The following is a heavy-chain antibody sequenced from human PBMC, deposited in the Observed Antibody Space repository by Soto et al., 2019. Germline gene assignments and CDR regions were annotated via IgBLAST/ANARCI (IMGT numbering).Heavy chain of an antibody. J-gene: IGHJ4*02. CDR2: IYYSGST. CDR3: ARLSVPAAIFMHY. D-gene: IGHD2-2*01. V-gene: IGHV4-39*01. Sequence: QLQLQESGPGLVKPSETLSLTCTVSGGSISSSSYYWGWIRQPPGKGLEWIGSIYYSGSTYYNPSLKSRVTLSVDTSKNQFSLKLSSVTAADTAVYYCARLSVPAAIFMHYWGQGTLVTVSS. CDR1: GGSISSSSYY.